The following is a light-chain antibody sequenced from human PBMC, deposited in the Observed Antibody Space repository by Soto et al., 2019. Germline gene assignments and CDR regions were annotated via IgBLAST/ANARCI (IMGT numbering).Light chain of an antibody. CDR1: QSVRSER. Sequence: ELVLTQSPGTLSLSPGERATLSCRASQSVRSERLAWYQHKRGQAPRLVIFDASSRATGIPERFSGSGSGTDFTLTITRLEPEDFAVYFCQQYDVSPITFGLGTRLEIK. V-gene: IGKV3-20*01. J-gene: IGKJ5*01. CDR2: DAS. CDR3: QQYDVSPIT.